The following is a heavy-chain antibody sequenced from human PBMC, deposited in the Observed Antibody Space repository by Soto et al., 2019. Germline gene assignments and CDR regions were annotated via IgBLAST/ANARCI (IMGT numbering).Heavy chain of an antibody. CDR3: ARDQGDFWSGYYDY. D-gene: IGHD3-3*01. CDR1: GFTFSSYA. J-gene: IGHJ4*02. V-gene: IGHV3-30-3*01. CDR2: ISYDGSNK. Sequence: LRLSCAASGFTFSSYAMHWVRQAPGKGLEWVAVISYDGSNKYYADSVKGRFTISRDNSNNTLYLQMNSLRAEDTAVYYCARDQGDFWSGYYDYWGQGTLVTVSS.